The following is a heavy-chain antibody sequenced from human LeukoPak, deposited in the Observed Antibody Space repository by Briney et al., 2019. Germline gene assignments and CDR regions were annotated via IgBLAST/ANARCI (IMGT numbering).Heavy chain of an antibody. V-gene: IGHV3-11*04. CDR2: ISSSGSTI. D-gene: IGHD6-13*01. CDR1: GFTFSDYY. CDR3: ARVSGYSSSWYVDNWFDP. J-gene: IGHJ5*02. Sequence: GGSLRLSCAASGFTFSDYYMSWIRQAPGKGLEWVSYISSSGSTIYYADSVKGRFTISRDNAKNSLYLQMNSLRAEDTAVYYCARVSGYSSSWYVDNWFDPWGQGTLVTVSS.